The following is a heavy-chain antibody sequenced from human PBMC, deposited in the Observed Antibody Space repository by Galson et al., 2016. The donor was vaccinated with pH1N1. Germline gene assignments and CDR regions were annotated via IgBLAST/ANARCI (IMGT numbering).Heavy chain of an antibody. V-gene: IGHV1-18*01. J-gene: IGHJ4*02. CDR2: ISAYNGST. Sequence: SVKVSCKASGYTFTNYGIGWVRQAPGQGLEWLGWISAYNGSTDYAQKVQGRVAMTTDTSTNTAYMELKSLRSDDTAVYYCARDPKVGVRASGYWGQGTLVTVSS. D-gene: IGHD3-10*01. CDR1: GYTFTNYG. CDR3: ARDPKVGVRASGY.